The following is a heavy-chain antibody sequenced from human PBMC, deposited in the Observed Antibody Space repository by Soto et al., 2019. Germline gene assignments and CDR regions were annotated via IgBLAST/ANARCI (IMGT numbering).Heavy chain of an antibody. CDR3: ARELERRSNYYYYYGMDV. CDR2: INPSGGST. D-gene: IGHD1-1*01. J-gene: IGHJ6*02. V-gene: IGHV1-46*01. CDR1: GYTFTSYG. Sequence: QVHLVQSGGEVKKPGASVKVSCKASGYTFTSYGIHWVRQAPGQGLEWMGIINPSGGSTSYAQKFQGRVTMTRDTSTSTVYMELSSLRSEDTAVYYCARELERRSNYYYYYGMDVWGQGTTVTVSS.